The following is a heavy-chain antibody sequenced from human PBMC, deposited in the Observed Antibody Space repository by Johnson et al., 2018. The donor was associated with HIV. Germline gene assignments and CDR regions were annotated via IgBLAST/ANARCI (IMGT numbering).Heavy chain of an antibody. V-gene: IGHV3-20*04. CDR1: GFTFSNYG. J-gene: IGHJ3*02. Sequence: VQLVESGGGSVKPGESLKISCEASGFTFSNYGMYWVRQAPGKGLEWVSGFTWDGDRTAYADSVKGRFTISRDNAKKSLYVQMNSLRAEDTALYYCARERRSTNTWYVRDAFDIWGQGTMVTVSS. CDR3: ARERRSTNTWYVRDAFDI. CDR2: FTWDGDRT. D-gene: IGHD2-2*01.